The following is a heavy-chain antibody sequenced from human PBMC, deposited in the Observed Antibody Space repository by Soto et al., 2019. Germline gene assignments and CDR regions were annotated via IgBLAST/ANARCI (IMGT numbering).Heavy chain of an antibody. Sequence: SVKVSCKASGGTFSSYAISWVRQAPGQGLEWMGGIIPIFGTANYAQKFQGRVTITADESTSTAYMELSSLRSEDTAVYYCASGGSYPSGYPPSSYFDYWGQGTLVTVSS. V-gene: IGHV1-69*13. J-gene: IGHJ4*02. D-gene: IGHD1-26*01. CDR1: GGTFSSYA. CDR2: IIPIFGTA. CDR3: ASGGSYPSGYPPSSYFDY.